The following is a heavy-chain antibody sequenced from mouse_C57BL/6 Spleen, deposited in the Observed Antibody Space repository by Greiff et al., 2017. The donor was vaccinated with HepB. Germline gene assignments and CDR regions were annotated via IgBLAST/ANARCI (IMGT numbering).Heavy chain of an antibody. V-gene: IGHV14-4*01. CDR3: TTSYYDYGRFAY. CDR2: IDPEKGDT. D-gene: IGHD2-4*01. Sequence: EVQLQQSGAELVRPGASVKLSCTASGFNIKDDYMHWVKQRPEQGLEWIGWIDPEKGDTEYASKFQGKAIISADTSSTTAYLQLSSLTSDDTAVYYCTTSYYDYGRFAYWGQGTLVTVSA. J-gene: IGHJ3*01. CDR1: GFNIKDDY.